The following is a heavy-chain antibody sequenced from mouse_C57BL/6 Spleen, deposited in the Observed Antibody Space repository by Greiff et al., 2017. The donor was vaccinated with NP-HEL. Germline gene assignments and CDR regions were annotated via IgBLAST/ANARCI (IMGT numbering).Heavy chain of an antibody. CDR1: GFSLTSSG. D-gene: IGHD2-3*01. V-gene: IGHV2-2*01. J-gene: IGHJ1*03. CDR2: IWSDGST. Sequence: VQGVESGPGLVQPSQCLSITCTVSGFSLTSSGVHWVRQSPGKGLEWLGVIWSDGSTYYNAAFIVRLIICKDNSKSKVFFKMNSLQADDTAIYYCARPYHDEGYFDVWGTGTTVTVSS. CDR3: ARPYHDEGYFDV.